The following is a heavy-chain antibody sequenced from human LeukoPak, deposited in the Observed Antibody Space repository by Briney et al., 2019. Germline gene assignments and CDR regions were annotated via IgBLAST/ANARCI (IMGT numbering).Heavy chain of an antibody. V-gene: IGHV4-4*02. J-gene: IGHJ4*02. CDR2: IYHSGST. Sequence: PSGTLSLTCAVSGGSISSSNWWSWVRQPPGKGLEWIGEIYHSGSTNYNPSLKSRVTISVDTSKNQFSLKLSSVIAADTAVYYCARSSSSWRRTYFDYWGQGTLVTVSS. D-gene: IGHD6-13*01. CDR3: ARSSSSWRRTYFDY. CDR1: GGSISSSNW.